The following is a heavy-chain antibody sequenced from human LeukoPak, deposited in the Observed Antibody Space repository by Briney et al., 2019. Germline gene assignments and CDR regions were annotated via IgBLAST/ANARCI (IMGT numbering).Heavy chain of an antibody. CDR3: AKGTVTELQA. J-gene: IGHJ5*02. D-gene: IGHD1-7*01. CDR2: IMFDGSGI. V-gene: IGHV3-43*01. Sequence: GGSLRLSCAASGFTFYEYAMHWVRQTPGKRLEWVGLIMFDGSGIFYADSVKGRFAISRDNFKDSLYLQIHSLRIDDTALYYCAKGTVTELQAWGQGTLVTVSS. CDR1: GFTFYEYA.